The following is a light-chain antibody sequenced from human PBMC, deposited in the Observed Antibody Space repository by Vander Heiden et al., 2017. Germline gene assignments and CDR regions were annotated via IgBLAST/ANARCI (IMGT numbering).Light chain of an antibody. CDR3: QQSYSTPYT. J-gene: IGKJ2*01. Sequence: DIQMTQSPSSLSAFVGDRVNITCRASQSISSYLNWYQHKPGKAPKLLIYAASSLQSGVPSRFSGSGSGTDFTLTISSLQPEDCATYYCQQSYSTPYTFGQGTKLEIK. V-gene: IGKV1-39*01. CDR2: AAS. CDR1: QSISSY.